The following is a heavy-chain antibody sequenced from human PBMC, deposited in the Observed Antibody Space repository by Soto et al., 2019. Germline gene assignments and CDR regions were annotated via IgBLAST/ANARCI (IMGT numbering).Heavy chain of an antibody. J-gene: IGHJ4*02. Sequence: HPAGSLKLSCAASGFTFSDYWMHWVRQVPGKGLVWVSRISGDASSTSYADSVKGRFTISRDNAKNTLYVQMNSLRAEDTAVYYCARGIGYSAQDYWGQGTPVTVSS. V-gene: IGHV3-74*01. CDR2: ISGDASST. CDR3: ARGIGYSAQDY. CDR1: GFTFSDYW. D-gene: IGHD1-1*01.